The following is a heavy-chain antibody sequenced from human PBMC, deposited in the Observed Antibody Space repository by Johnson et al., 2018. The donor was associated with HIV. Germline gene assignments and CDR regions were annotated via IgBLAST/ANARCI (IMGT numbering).Heavy chain of an antibody. CDR2: ISWNSGSI. CDR1: GFTFDDYA. J-gene: IGHJ3*02. D-gene: IGHD3-16*01. Sequence: DVQVVESGGGLVQPGRSLRLSCAASGFTFDDYAMHWVRQAPGKGLEWVSGISWNSGSIGYADSVKGRFTISRDNAKNSLYLQMNSLRAEDTALYYCAKDMEGGAFDIWGQGTMVTVSS. V-gene: IGHV3-9*01. CDR3: AKDMEGGAFDI.